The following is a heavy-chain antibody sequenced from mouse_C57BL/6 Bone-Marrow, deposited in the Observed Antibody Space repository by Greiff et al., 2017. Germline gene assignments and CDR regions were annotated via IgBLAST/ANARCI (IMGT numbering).Heavy chain of an antibody. CDR1: GFTFSDYG. Sequence: EVKLMESGGGLVKPGGSLKLSCAASGFTFSDYGMHWVRQAPEQGLEWVAYISSGSSTIYYADTVKGRFTLSRDNAKNTLFLQMTSLMSEDTAMYYCARADITTVVGGYAMDYWGQGTSVTVSS. J-gene: IGHJ4*01. V-gene: IGHV5-17*01. D-gene: IGHD1-1*01. CDR3: ARADITTVVGGYAMDY. CDR2: ISSGSSTI.